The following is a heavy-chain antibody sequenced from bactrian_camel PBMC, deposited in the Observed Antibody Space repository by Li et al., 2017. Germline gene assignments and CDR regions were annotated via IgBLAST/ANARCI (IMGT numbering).Heavy chain of an antibody. CDR1: RYTYKRNC. J-gene: IGHJ4*01. CDR2: LWIGGATT. Sequence: DVQLVESGGGSVQAGGSLTLSCAAGRYTYKRNCMGWFRQRPGKDREGLAVLWIGGATTTYADSVKGRFIITRDKGKDLVYLQMNGLQPEDTGMYYCAADQLYGTCRDVLDFPARGQGTQVTV. CDR3: AADQLYGTCRDVLDFPA. V-gene: IGHV3S40*01. D-gene: IGHD7*01.